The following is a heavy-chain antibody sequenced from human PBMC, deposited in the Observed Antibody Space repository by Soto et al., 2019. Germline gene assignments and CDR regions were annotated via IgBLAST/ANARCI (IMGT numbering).Heavy chain of an antibody. CDR1: GFTFSSYA. Sequence: EVQLLESGGGLVQPGGSLRLSCAASGFTFSSYAMSWVRQAPGKGLEWVSANSGSGGSTYYADSVKRRFTISRDNSKNTVYVQMNSLRAEDTAVYYCAKGGGGPLTFDYWGQGTLVTVSS. J-gene: IGHJ4*02. CDR2: NSGSGGST. D-gene: IGHD7-27*01. V-gene: IGHV3-23*01. CDR3: AKGGGGPLTFDY.